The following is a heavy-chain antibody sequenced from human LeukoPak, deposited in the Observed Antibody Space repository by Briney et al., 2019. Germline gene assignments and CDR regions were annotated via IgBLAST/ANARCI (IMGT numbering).Heavy chain of an antibody. V-gene: IGHV4-39*07. CDR3: ARVGAGIAVPGTRNKYYFDY. CDR1: GGSISSGSYY. J-gene: IGHJ4*02. Sequence: PSQTLSLTCTVSGGSISSGSYYWGWIRQPPGKGLEWIGTIYYSGSTFYNPSLKSRVTISVDTSKNQFSLKLSSVTAADTAVYYCARVGAGIAVPGTRNKYYFDYWGQGTLVTVSS. CDR2: IYYSGST. D-gene: IGHD6-19*01.